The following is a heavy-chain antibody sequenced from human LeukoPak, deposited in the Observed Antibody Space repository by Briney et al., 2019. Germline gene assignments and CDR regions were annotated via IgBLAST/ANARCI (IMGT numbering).Heavy chain of an antibody. CDR1: GFTFSSYG. V-gene: IGHV3-30*03. CDR2: ISYDGSNK. J-gene: IGHJ4*02. Sequence: GGSLRLSCAASGFTFSSYGMHWVRQAPGKGLEWVAVISYDGSNKYYADSVKGRFTISRDNSKNTLYLQVNSLRAEDTAVYFCATGPDGNYYDSSGCGGYWGQGTLVTVSS. CDR3: ATGPDGNYYDSSGCGGY. D-gene: IGHD3-22*01.